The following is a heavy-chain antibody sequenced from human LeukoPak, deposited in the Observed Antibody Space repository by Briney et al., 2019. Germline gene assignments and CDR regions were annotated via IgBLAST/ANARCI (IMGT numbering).Heavy chain of an antibody. D-gene: IGHD1-26*01. CDR1: GLTFSSYG. V-gene: IGHV3-30*02. CDR3: AKTLRELSGGAFDI. J-gene: IGHJ3*02. CDR2: IRYDGSNK. Sequence: PGGSLRLSCAASGLTFSSYGMHWVRQAPGKGLEWVAFIRYDGSNKYYADSVKGRFTISRDNSKNTLYLQMNSLRAEDTAVYYCAKTLRELSGGAFDIWGQGTMVTVSS.